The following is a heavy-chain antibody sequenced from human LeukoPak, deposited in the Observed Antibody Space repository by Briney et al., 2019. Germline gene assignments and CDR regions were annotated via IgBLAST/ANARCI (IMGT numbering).Heavy chain of an antibody. CDR1: GFTVSSNY. D-gene: IGHD4-11*01. V-gene: IGHV3-53*01. Sequence: PGGSLRLSCAASGFTVSSNYMTWVRQAPGKGLEWVSVIYSGGNTYYADSVKGRFTISRDNSKNTLYLQMNSLRAEDTAVYYCARDNYSNYGIDYWGQGTLVTVSS. CDR3: ARDNYSNYGIDY. CDR2: IYSGGNT. J-gene: IGHJ4*02.